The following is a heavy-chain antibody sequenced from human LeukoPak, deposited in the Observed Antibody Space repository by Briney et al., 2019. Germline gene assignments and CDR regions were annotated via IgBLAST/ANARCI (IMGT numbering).Heavy chain of an antibody. CDR1: GFTFSSYW. Sequence: GGSLRLSCAASGFTFSSYWMSWVRQAPGKGLEWVANIKQDGSEKYYVDSEKGRFTISRDNAKNSLYLQMNSLRAEDTAVYYCARDDTVTTRVGFIDWGQGTLVTVSS. CDR3: ARDDTVTTRVGFID. J-gene: IGHJ4*02. V-gene: IGHV3-7*01. D-gene: IGHD4-17*01. CDR2: IKQDGSEK.